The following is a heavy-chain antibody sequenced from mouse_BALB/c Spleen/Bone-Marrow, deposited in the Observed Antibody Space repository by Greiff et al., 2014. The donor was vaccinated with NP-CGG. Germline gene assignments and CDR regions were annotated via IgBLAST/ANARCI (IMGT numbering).Heavy chain of an antibody. CDR2: IYTGDGDN. Sequence: QVQLQQSGAELVRPGSSVKISCKASGYAFSTYWMTWVKQRPGQGLEWIGQIYTGDGDNKYNGKFKGKATLTADKSSSTAYMQLSRLTSEDSAVYFCAKVTTGFAYWGQGTLVTVST. J-gene: IGHJ3*01. CDR3: AKVTTGFAY. V-gene: IGHV1-80*01. D-gene: IGHD2-2*01. CDR1: GYAFSTYW.